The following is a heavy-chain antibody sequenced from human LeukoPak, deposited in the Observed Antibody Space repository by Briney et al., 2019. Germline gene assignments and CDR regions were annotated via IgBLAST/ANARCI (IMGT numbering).Heavy chain of an antibody. CDR3: ATRSSSGILDF. V-gene: IGHV3-23*01. D-gene: IGHD6-19*01. Sequence: PGGSLRLSCAASGFTFGSYAMSWVRQAPGKGLEWVSSITGSGDSTYYADSVKGRFTISRDNSKNTLNLQMKSLRAEDTAVYYCATRSSSGILDFWGQGALVTVSS. J-gene: IGHJ4*02. CDR1: GFTFGSYA. CDR2: ITGSGDST.